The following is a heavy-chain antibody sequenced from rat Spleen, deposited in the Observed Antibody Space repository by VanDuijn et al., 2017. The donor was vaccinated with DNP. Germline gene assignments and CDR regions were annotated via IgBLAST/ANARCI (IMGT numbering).Heavy chain of an antibody. CDR3: AGRPPPTRGPFDY. J-gene: IGHJ2*01. CDR1: GFTFSNYY. Sequence: EVQLVESGGGLVQPGRSLKLSCAASGFTFSNYYMAWVRQAPEKGLEWGATIIRDGSRTYYRNSVKGRFTISRDNAKSTLYLQMDSLRSEDTATYYCAGRPPPTRGPFDYWGQGVTVTVSS. D-gene: IGHD1-4*01. V-gene: IGHV5-7*01. CDR2: IIRDGSRT.